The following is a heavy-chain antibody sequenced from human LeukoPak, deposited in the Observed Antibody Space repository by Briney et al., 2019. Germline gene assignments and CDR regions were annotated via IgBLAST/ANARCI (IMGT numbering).Heavy chain of an antibody. J-gene: IGHJ4*02. CDR2: ISYDGSNK. CDR3: ARERRYSGYDPRPGYYFDY. Sequence: GGSLRLSCAASGFTFSSYAMHWVRQAPGKGLEWVAVISYDGSNKYYADSVKGRFTISRDNSKNTLYLQMNSLRAEDTAVYYCARERRYSGYDPRPGYYFDYWGQGTLVTVSS. D-gene: IGHD5-12*01. CDR1: GFTFSSYA. V-gene: IGHV3-30-3*01.